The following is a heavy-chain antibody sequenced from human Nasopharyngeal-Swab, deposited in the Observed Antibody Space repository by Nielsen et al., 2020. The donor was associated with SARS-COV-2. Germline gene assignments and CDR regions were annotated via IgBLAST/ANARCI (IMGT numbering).Heavy chain of an antibody. D-gene: IGHD1-14*01. Sequence: ASVKASCQASGYTVTNYYIHWVRQAPGQGLEWMGWINTNTGGTHSAQKFQGRVTMTREASISTAFMNLGRLTSDDTAVYYCARTGGGGNYFYGMDVWGQGTTVTVSS. CDR2: INTNTGGT. J-gene: IGHJ6*02. CDR1: GYTVTNYY. CDR3: ARTGGGGNYFYGMDV. V-gene: IGHV1-2*02.